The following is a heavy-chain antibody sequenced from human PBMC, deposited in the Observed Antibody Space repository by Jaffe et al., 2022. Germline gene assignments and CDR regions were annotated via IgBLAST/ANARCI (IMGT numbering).Heavy chain of an antibody. Sequence: QVQLQESGPGLVKPSETLSLTCAVSGFSIDSGYYWSWIRQSPGKGLEWIGSIYYVGTTFYNPSLRGRVSISLDTSNNRFSLKVTSVTAADSAVYFCARSEQYHDTRRYFDYWGQGSQVTVSS. D-gene: IGHD3-22*01. CDR2: IYYVGTT. J-gene: IGHJ4*02. V-gene: IGHV4-38-2*01. CDR1: GFSIDSGYY. CDR3: ARSEQYHDTRRYFDY.